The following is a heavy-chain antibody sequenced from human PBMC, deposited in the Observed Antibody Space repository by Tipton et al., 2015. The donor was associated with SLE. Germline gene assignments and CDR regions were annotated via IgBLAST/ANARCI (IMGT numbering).Heavy chain of an antibody. CDR1: GDSITDSGYS. CDR3: VRVEGAYDQYYFDS. CDR2: IHHSGST. D-gene: IGHD5-12*01. J-gene: IGHJ4*02. Sequence: TLSLTCTVSGDSITDSGYSWNWVRQHPGAGLEWIGYIHHSGSTKYSPSLKSRVTMSVDTSKNQFSLKLSSVTAADTAVYYCVRVEGAYDQYYFDSWGQGTLVTVSS. V-gene: IGHV4-61*08.